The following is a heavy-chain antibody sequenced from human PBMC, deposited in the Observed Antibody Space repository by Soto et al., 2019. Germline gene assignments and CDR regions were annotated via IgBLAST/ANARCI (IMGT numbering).Heavy chain of an antibody. J-gene: IGHJ4*02. D-gene: IGHD1-26*01. CDR3: VREDMSGTYYFDA. CDR1: RGSVSSQTHS. CDR2: KYYSGIS. Sequence: ASETLSLTCTVTRGSVSSQTHSWTWIRQPPGKGLEWIGYKYYSGISNYNPSLQSRVTISVDTSKNQFSLRLTSVTAADTAVYYCVREDMSGTYYFDAWGQGALVTVSS. V-gene: IGHV4-61*01.